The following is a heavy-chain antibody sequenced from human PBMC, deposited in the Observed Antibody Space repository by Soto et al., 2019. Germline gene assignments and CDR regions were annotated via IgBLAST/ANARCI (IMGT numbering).Heavy chain of an antibody. Sequence: QVQLQESGPGLVRPSETLSLTCTVSGGSIISYYWSWIRQPPGKGLEWIGYIFYSGSTNYNSSLRSRVTISVDTSKNQFSLNLSSVTAADTAVYYCARLDWHDPVRWFDPWGQGTLVTVSS. V-gene: IGHV4-59*08. CDR2: IFYSGST. D-gene: IGHD1-1*01. CDR3: ARLDWHDPVRWFDP. J-gene: IGHJ5*02. CDR1: GGSIISYY.